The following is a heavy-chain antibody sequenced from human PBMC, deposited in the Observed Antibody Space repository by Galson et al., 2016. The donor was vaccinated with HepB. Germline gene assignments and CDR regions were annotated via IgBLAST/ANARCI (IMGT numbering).Heavy chain of an antibody. D-gene: IGHD1-1*01. Sequence: SLRLSCAASGFVVSHFGLSWVRQAPGQGLECVASISNRRTTYYPDSVQGRLTISRDNSNNTLYLQMNGLRAEDTAVYYCAKERLVRRIFDHWGQGTLLTVSS. CDR1: GFVVSHFG. CDR3: AKERLVRRIFDH. CDR2: ISNRRTT. J-gene: IGHJ4*02. V-gene: IGHV3-23*01.